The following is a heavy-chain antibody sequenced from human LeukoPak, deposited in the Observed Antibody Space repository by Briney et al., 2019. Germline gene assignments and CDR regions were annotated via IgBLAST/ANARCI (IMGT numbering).Heavy chain of an antibody. CDR2: ISYSGST. CDR1: GGSISSSSYY. D-gene: IGHD2-15*01. V-gene: IGHV4-39*07. Sequence: PSETLSLTCTVSGGSISSSSYYWGWIRQPPGKGLEWIGSISYSGSTYYNPSLKSRVTISVDTSKNQFSLKLSSVTAADTAVYYCARLDIVDAFDIWGQGTMVTVSS. J-gene: IGHJ3*02. CDR3: ARLDIVDAFDI.